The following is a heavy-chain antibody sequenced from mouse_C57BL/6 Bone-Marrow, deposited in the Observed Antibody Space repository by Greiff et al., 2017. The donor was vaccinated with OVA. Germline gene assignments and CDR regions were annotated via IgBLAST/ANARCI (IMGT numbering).Heavy chain of an antibody. Sequence: QVQLQQPGAELEKPGASVKLSCKASGYTFTSYWMHWVKQRPGQGLEWIGMIHPNSGSTNYNEKFKSKATLTVDKSSSTAYMQLSSLTSEDSAVYYCARGPLLPSAMDYWGQGTSVTVSS. CDR3: ARGPLLPSAMDY. CDR2: IHPNSGST. V-gene: IGHV1-64*01. J-gene: IGHJ4*01. D-gene: IGHD2-1*01. CDR1: GYTFTSYW.